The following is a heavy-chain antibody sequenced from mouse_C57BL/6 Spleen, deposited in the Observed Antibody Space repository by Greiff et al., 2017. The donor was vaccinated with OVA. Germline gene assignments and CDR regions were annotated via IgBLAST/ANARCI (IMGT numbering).Heavy chain of an antibody. J-gene: IGHJ1*03. CDR3: ARSGYYGDFDV. CDR1: GYTFTSYW. Sequence: VQLQQPGAELVMPGASVKLSCKASGYTFTSYWMHWVKQRPGQGLEWIGEIDPSDSYTNYNQKFKGKSTLTVDKSSSTAYMQLSSLTSEDSAVYYCARSGYYGDFDVWGTGTTVTVSS. V-gene: IGHV1-69*01. D-gene: IGHD3-2*02. CDR2: IDPSDSYT.